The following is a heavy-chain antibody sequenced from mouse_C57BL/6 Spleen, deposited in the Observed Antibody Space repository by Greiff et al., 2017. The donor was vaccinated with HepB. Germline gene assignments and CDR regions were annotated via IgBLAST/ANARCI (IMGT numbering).Heavy chain of an antibody. V-gene: IGHV1-76*01. Sequence: VQLQESGAELVRPGASVKLSCKASGYTFTDYYINWVKQRPGQGLEWIARIYPGSGNTYYNEKFKGKATLTAEKSSSTAYMQLSSLTSEDSAVYFCARSDYGSIYAMDYWGQGTSVTVSS. J-gene: IGHJ4*01. CDR1: GYTFTDYY. CDR3: ARSDYGSIYAMDY. D-gene: IGHD1-1*01. CDR2: IYPGSGNT.